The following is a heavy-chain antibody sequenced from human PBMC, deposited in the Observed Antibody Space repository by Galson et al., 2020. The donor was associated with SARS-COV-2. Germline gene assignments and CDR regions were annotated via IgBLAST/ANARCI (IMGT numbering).Heavy chain of an antibody. CDR1: GFTVSSNY. CDR3: AHGRGPYYFDY. J-gene: IGHJ4*02. CDR2: IYSGGST. D-gene: IGHD3-10*01. V-gene: IGHV3-53*01. Sequence: GESLKISCAASGFTVSSNYMSWVRQAPGTGLEWVSVIYSGGSTYYADSVKGRFTISRDNSKNTLYLQMNSLRAEDTAVYYCAHGRGPYYFDYWGQGTLVTVSS.